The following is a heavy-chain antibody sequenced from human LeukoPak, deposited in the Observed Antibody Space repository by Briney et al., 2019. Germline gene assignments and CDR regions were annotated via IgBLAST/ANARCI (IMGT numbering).Heavy chain of an antibody. J-gene: IGHJ4*02. CDR1: GFTFSSYE. CDR2: ISSSGSTI. CDR3: AKDRNRYGSGSYSDY. V-gene: IGHV3-48*03. D-gene: IGHD3-10*01. Sequence: PGGSLRLSCAASGFTFSSYEMNWVRQAPGKGLEWVSYISSSGSTIYYADSLKGRFTISRDNAKNSLYLQMNSLRAEDTALYYCAKDRNRYGSGSYSDYWGQGTLVTVSS.